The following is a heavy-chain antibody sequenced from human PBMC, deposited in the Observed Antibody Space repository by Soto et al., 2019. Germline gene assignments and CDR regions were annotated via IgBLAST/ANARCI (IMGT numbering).Heavy chain of an antibody. CDR3: TRHPYYDILTGFYNADMYFDY. Sequence: GGSLRLSCSASGFAFSGSSIHWVRQASGKGLEWVGRVRNKANTYATAYAASVKGRFTISRDGSKNTASLQLNSLKTEDTAVYYCTRHPYYDILTGFYNADMYFDYWGQGALVTVSS. J-gene: IGHJ4*02. CDR1: GFAFSGSS. CDR2: VRNKANTYAT. D-gene: IGHD3-9*01. V-gene: IGHV3-73*01.